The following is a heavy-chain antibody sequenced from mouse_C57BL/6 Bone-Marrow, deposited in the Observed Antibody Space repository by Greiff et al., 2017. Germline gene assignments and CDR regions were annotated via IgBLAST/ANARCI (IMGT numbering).Heavy chain of an antibody. V-gene: IGHV1-80*01. CDR2: IYPGDGDT. CDR3: ARSGVGEAY. Sequence: VKLMESGAELVKPGASVTISCKASGYAFSSYWMNWVKQRPGKGLEWIGQIYPGDGDTNYNGKFKGKATLTADKSSSTAYMQLSSLTSEDSAVYFCARSGVGEAYWGQGTLVTVSA. CDR1: GYAFSSYW. J-gene: IGHJ3*01. D-gene: IGHD1-1*02.